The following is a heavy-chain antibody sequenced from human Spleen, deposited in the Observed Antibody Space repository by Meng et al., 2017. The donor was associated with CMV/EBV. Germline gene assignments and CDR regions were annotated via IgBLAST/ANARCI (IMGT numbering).Heavy chain of an antibody. CDR3: ARGHSNSV. Sequence: TLDPPRAVYGGSFSRYCWSWIRQPPGKGLEWIGEINHSGSTNSNPSLKSRVTISVDTSKNQFSLKLSSVTAADTAVYYCARGHSNSVWGQGTLVTVSS. V-gene: IGHV4-34*01. J-gene: IGHJ4*02. CDR1: GGSFSRYC. CDR2: INHSGST. D-gene: IGHD4-11*01.